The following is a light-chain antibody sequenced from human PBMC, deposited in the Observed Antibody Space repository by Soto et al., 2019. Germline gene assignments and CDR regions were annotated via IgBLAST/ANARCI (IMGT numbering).Light chain of an antibody. Sequence: DIQMTQSPSTLSASVGDRVTITCRASQSISVWLAWYQQKAGKAPNLLIYKASRLESGVPSRFSGSGSETEFTLTISGLQPGDSATYYCQQYNSYSPTFG. J-gene: IGKJ1*01. CDR1: QSISVW. CDR3: QQYNSYSPT. CDR2: KAS. V-gene: IGKV1-5*03.